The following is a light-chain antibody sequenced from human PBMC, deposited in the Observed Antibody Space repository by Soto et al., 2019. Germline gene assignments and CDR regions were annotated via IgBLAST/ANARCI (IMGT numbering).Light chain of an antibody. CDR1: QSVRSNY. CDR2: GAS. J-gene: IGKJ4*01. V-gene: IGKV3-20*01. CDR3: QQYASPPLT. Sequence: EIVLTQSPGTLSLSSGERATLSCRASQSVRSNYFAWYQQKPGQAPRLLIYGASSRATGIPDRFGGSGSGTDFTLTISRLEHEDFAVYYCQQYASPPLTFGGGTKVEIK.